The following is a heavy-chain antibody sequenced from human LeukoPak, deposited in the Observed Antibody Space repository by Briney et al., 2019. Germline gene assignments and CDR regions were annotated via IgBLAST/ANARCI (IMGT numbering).Heavy chain of an antibody. CDR2: INHSGST. CDR1: GGSFSGYY. V-gene: IGHV4-34*01. CDR3: ARTLDY. J-gene: IGHJ4*02. Sequence: EPSETLSLTCAVYGGSFSGYYWSWIRQPPGKGLEWIGEINHSGSTNYNPSLKSRVTISVDTSKNQFSLKLSSVTAADTAVYYCARTLDYWGQGTLVTVSS.